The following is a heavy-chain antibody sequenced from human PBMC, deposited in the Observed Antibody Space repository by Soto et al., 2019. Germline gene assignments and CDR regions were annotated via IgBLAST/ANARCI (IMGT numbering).Heavy chain of an antibody. V-gene: IGHV1-69*01. Sequence: QVQLVQSGAEVKKPGSSVKVSCKASGGTFSSYSINWGRQAPGQGLEWMGEIIPIFVTANYAQKFQGRVTITADESTSTAYMELSSLRSEDTAVYYCARDGGRHSGGIDYWGQGTLVTVSS. CDR1: GGTFSSYS. CDR2: IIPIFVTA. CDR3: ARDGGRHSGGIDY. J-gene: IGHJ4*02. D-gene: IGHD1-26*01.